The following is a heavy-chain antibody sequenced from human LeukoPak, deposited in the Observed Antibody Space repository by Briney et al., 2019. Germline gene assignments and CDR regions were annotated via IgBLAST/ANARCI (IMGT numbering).Heavy chain of an antibody. Sequence: ASVKVSCKASGYTFTSYDINWVRQATGQGLEWMGWMNPNSGNTGYAQKFQGRVTMTRNTSISTVYMELSSLRSEDTAVYYCARGVSFDYDSSGYPEYYFDYWGQGTLVTVSS. CDR3: ARGVSFDYDSSGYPEYYFDY. J-gene: IGHJ4*02. CDR1: GYTFTSYD. D-gene: IGHD3-22*01. V-gene: IGHV1-8*01. CDR2: MNPNSGNT.